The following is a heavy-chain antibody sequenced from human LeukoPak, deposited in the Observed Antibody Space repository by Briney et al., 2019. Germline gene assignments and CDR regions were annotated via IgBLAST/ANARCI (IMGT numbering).Heavy chain of an antibody. CDR2: ISSSSSYI. D-gene: IGHD3-9*01. CDR3: AKDQSADYDILTGYYDGSDDAFDI. J-gene: IGHJ3*02. Sequence: GGSLRLSCAASGFTFSSYSMNWVRQAPGKGLEWVSSISSSSSYIYYADSVKGRFTISRDNAKNSLYLQMNSLRAEDTAVYYCAKDQSADYDILTGYYDGSDDAFDIWGQGTMVTVSS. V-gene: IGHV3-21*04. CDR1: GFTFSSYS.